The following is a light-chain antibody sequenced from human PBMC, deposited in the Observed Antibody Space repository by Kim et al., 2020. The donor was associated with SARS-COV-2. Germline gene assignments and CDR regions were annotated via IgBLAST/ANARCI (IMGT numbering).Light chain of an antibody. CDR1: SSNVGSYNY. CDR2: DVS. J-gene: IGLJ3*02. V-gene: IGLV2-14*04. CDR3: SSYTSSSWV. Sequence: PRSSIPILCTRNSSNVGSYNYVSWYQQHPGKAPKLMIYDVSKRPSGVSNRFSGSKSGNTASLTISGLQAEDEADYYCSSYTSSSWVFGGGTKLTVL.